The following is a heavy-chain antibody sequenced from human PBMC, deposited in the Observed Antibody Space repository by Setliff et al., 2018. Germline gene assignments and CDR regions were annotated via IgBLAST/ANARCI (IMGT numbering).Heavy chain of an antibody. J-gene: IGHJ6*02. Sequence: PSETLSLTCAVYGGSFSGYYWSWIRQPPGKGLEWIGEINHSGSTNYNPSLKSRVTISLDTSRNQVSLKLSSVTAADTAVYYCARVAQYSSSSFYYYYGMDVWGQGTTVTVSS. CDR2: INHSGST. CDR1: GGSFSGYY. CDR3: ARVAQYSSSSFYYYYGMDV. D-gene: IGHD6-6*01. V-gene: IGHV4-34*01.